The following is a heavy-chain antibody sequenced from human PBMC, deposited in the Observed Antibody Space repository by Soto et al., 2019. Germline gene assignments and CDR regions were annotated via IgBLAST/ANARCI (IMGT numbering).Heavy chain of an antibody. J-gene: IGHJ5*02. CDR3: AKDKIREQLVYWFDT. Sequence: GGSLRLSCAASGFTFDDYAMHWVRQAPGKGLEWVSGISWNSGGIGYADSVKGRFTISRDNAKNSLYLQMNSLRAEDTALYYCAKDKIREQLVYWFDTWGQGTLVTVSS. CDR2: ISWNSGGI. D-gene: IGHD6-6*01. V-gene: IGHV3-9*01. CDR1: GFTFDDYA.